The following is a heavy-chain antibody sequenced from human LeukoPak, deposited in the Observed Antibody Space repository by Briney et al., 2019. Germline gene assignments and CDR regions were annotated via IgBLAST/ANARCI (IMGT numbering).Heavy chain of an antibody. D-gene: IGHD6-19*01. Sequence: GGSLRLSCVASGFTFSDHSMMWVRQAPGKGLEWVANIKRDGSEKNYVDSVRGRFTVSRDNRENSLYLQMNSLRAEDTAVYYCARETSSSGLAPDAFDIWGQGTMVTVSS. V-gene: IGHV3-7*01. CDR3: ARETSSSGLAPDAFDI. J-gene: IGHJ3*02. CDR1: GFTFSDHS. CDR2: IKRDGSEK.